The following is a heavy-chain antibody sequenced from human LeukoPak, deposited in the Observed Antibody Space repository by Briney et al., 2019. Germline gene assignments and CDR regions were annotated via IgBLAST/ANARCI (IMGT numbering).Heavy chain of an antibody. J-gene: IGHJ5*02. CDR3: TNSHYDYVWGSYRP. CDR2: IKSKTDGGTT. Sequence: PGGSLRLSCAASGFTFSNAWMSWVRQAPGKGLEWVGRIKSKTDGGTTDYAAPVKGRFTISRDDSKNTLYLQMNSLKTEDTAVYYCTNSHYDYVWGSYRPWGQGTLVTVSS. D-gene: IGHD3-16*02. CDR1: GFTFSNAW. V-gene: IGHV3-15*01.